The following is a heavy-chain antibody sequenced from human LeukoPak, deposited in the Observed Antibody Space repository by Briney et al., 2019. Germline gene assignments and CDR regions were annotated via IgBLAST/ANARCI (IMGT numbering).Heavy chain of an antibody. D-gene: IGHD3-10*01. CDR1: GGTFSSYA. Sequence: SVKVSCKASGGTFSSYAISWVRQAPGQGLEWIGGIIPIFGTANYAQKFQGRVTITADESTSTAYMELSSLRSEATAVYYCARRIITMVRGVIISGPRANWFDPWGQGTLVTVSS. J-gene: IGHJ5*02. CDR3: ARRIITMVRGVIISGPRANWFDP. V-gene: IGHV1-69*13. CDR2: IIPIFGTA.